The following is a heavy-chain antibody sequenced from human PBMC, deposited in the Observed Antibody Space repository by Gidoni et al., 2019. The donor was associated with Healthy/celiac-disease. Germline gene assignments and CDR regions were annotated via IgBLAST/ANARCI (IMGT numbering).Heavy chain of an antibody. J-gene: IGHJ4*02. CDR1: GGSISSRSYY. V-gene: IGHV4-39*07. D-gene: IGHD3-10*01. CDR2: TYSRGSP. Sequence: QLKLQESVPGLVKPSETLSLTGTVSGGSISSRSYYWGWIRQPPGKGLEWIGTTYSRGSPYSHPSLKSRVTISVDTSKNQFSLKLSSVTAADTAVYYCAGDTYYYGSGGQDYWGQGTLVTVSS. CDR3: AGDTYYYGSGGQDY.